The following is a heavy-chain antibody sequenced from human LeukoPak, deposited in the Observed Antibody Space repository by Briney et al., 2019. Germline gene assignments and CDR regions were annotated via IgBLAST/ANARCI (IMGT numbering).Heavy chain of an antibody. CDR3: ARDGDGNFDY. Sequence: PGGSLRLSCAASGFAFSGYSMNCIRQAPGKGLEWVAYISYSSYTIHYADSVKGRFTISRDNAKNSLYLQMNSLRAEDTAMYYCARDGDGNFDYWGQGTLVTVSS. D-gene: IGHD4-17*01. CDR1: GFAFSGYS. CDR2: ISYSSYTI. J-gene: IGHJ4*02. V-gene: IGHV3-48*04.